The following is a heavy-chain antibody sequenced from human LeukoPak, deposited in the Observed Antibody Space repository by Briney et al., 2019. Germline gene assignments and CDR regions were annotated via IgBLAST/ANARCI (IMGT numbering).Heavy chain of an antibody. D-gene: IGHD5-12*01. Sequence: SETLSLTCAVYGGSFSGYYWSWIRQPPGRGLEWIGEINHSGSTNYNPSLKSRVTISVDTSKNQFSLKLSSVTAADTAVYYCARLGFVATFPYYYYYGMDVWGQGTTVTVSS. J-gene: IGHJ6*02. CDR1: GGSFSGYY. CDR2: INHSGST. CDR3: ARLGFVATFPYYYYYGMDV. V-gene: IGHV4-34*01.